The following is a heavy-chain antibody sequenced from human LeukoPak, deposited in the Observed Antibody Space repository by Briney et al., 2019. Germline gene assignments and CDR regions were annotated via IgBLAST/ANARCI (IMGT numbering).Heavy chain of an antibody. CDR3: ARDRDSSGLRDFDL. CDR1: GGSINSYY. V-gene: IGHV4-59*01. CDR2: IYYSGNT. J-gene: IGHJ2*01. D-gene: IGHD3-22*01. Sequence: SETLSLTCTVSGGSINSYYWSWIRQPPGKGLEWIGYIYYSGNTDYNPSLKSRVSISIDTSKNQLSLQLSSVTAADTAVYYCARDRDSSGLRDFDLWGRGTLVTVSA.